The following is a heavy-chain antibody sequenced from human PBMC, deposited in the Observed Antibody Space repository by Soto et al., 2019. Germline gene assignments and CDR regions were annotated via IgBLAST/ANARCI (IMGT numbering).Heavy chain of an antibody. CDR2: IFYSGNS. D-gene: IGHD3-10*01. Sequence: QVQLQESGPGLVKPSQTLSLTCTVSGGSIRGGDYYWSWIRQHPGKGLEWIGYIFYSGNSFYNPSLKSGVTTSVDTSKNQFALQRSSVTAADTAIYYCARLSSLYYNSDYGGYYFDYWGQGTLVSVSS. J-gene: IGHJ4*02. V-gene: IGHV4-31*03. CDR1: GGSIRGGDYY. CDR3: ARLSSLYYNSDYGGYYFDY.